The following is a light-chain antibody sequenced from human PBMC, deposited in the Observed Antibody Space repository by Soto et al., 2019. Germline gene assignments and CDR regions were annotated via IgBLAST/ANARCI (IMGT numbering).Light chain of an antibody. CDR1: QTISSW. J-gene: IGKJ2*01. V-gene: IGKV1-5*03. CDR3: QLYYFFLYT. Sequence: DILLSQSPATLSRTVRDRVSLXCQASQTISSWLALYQQKPGKAPQLLIYTASTLKSGVPSSFSGRGSGKAFTLTISCLQSEYVATYYCQLYYFFLYTLGHGT. CDR2: TAS.